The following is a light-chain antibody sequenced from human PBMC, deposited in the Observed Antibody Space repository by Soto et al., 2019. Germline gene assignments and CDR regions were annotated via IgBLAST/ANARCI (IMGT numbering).Light chain of an antibody. V-gene: IGKV1-5*01. Sequence: DIQMTQSPSTLSASVGDRVTITCRASQSISSWLAWYQQKPGRAPKLLISDASSLKSGVPSRFSGSGSATEFTLTISSLQPDDFATYYCQQYNSYRTFGQGTKVDIK. CDR3: QQYNSYRT. CDR2: DAS. CDR1: QSISSW. J-gene: IGKJ1*01.